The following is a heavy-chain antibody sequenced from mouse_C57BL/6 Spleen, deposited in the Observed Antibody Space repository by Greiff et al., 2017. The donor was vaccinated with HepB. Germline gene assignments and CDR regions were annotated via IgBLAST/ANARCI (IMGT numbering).Heavy chain of an antibody. Sequence: VQLQQSGPGLVQPSQSLSITCTVSGFSLTSYGVHWVRQSPGKGLEWLGVIWRGGSTDYNAAFMSRLSITKDNSKSQVFLKMNSLQADDTAIYYCAVYYGSSPYYAMDYWGQGTSVTVSS. CDR1: GFSLTSYG. V-gene: IGHV2-5*01. J-gene: IGHJ4*01. CDR3: AVYYGSSPYYAMDY. CDR2: IWRGGST. D-gene: IGHD1-1*01.